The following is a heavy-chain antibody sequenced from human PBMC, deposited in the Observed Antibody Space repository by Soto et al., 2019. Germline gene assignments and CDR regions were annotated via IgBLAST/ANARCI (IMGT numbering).Heavy chain of an antibody. CDR3: ARSRLVGATENWFDP. Sequence: QVQLVESGGDLVKPGGSLRLSCAASGFTFSDYYMSWIRQAPGKGLEWVSYISSSSSYTNYADSVKGRFTISRDNAKNSLYLQMNSLRAEDTAVYYCARSRLVGATENWFDPWGQGTLVTVSS. V-gene: IGHV3-11*05. CDR2: ISSSSSYT. D-gene: IGHD1-26*01. CDR1: GFTFSDYY. J-gene: IGHJ5*02.